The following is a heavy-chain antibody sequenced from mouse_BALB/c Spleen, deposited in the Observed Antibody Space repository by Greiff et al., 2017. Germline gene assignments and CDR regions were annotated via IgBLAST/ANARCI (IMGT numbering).Heavy chain of an antibody. Sequence: EVNLVESGGGLVQPGGSRKLSCAASGFTFSSFGMHWVRQAPEKGLEWVAYISSGSSTIYYADTVKGRFTISRDNPKNTLFLQMTSLRSEDTAMYYCARDYGRGGYFDVWGAGTTVTVSS. CDR3: ARDYGRGGYFDV. CDR2: ISSGSSTI. J-gene: IGHJ1*01. CDR1: GFTFSSFG. V-gene: IGHV5-17*02. D-gene: IGHD1-1*01.